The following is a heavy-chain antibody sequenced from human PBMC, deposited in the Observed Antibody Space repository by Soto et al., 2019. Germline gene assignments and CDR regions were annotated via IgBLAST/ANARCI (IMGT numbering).Heavy chain of an antibody. Sequence: QVQLQESGPGLVKPSETLSLTCSVSNGSISNYYWSWIRQPPGKGLEYIGYVHYSGSTNYKPSLYSRVTISIDTSKNQSSLTLSSVPAADTAVYFCARGGPGYFDLWGRGTRVTVSS. J-gene: IGHJ2*01. CDR2: VHYSGST. CDR1: NGSISNYY. V-gene: IGHV4-59*01. CDR3: ARGGPGYFDL.